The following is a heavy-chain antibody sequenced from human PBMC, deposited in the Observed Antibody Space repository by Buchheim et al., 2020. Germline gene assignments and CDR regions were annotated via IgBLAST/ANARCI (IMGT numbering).Heavy chain of an antibody. CDR3: ARDHDFWSGYENFFYYGMDV. CDR1: GFTFSRYW. V-gene: IGHV3-7*04. J-gene: IGHJ6*02. Sequence: EVQLVESGGGLVQPGGSLRLSCTASGFTFSRYWMSWVRQAPGKGLEWVASIKQDRSEIYYVDSVKGRFTISRDNAKNSLYLQMNSLRAEDTAMYYCARDHDFWSGYENFFYYGMDVWGQGTT. CDR2: IKQDRSEI. D-gene: IGHD3-3*01.